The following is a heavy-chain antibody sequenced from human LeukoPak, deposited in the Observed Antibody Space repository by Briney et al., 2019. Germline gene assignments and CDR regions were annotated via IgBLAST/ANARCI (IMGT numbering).Heavy chain of an antibody. V-gene: IGHV3-23*01. D-gene: IGHD1-26*01. CDR1: GFAFNNYA. Sequence: PGGSLRLSCAASGFAFNNYAMTWVRQAPGKGLEWVSKINDNGGQRHYADSVKGRFTISRDNSKNTLFLQMDSLRAEDTAVYYCAKTQWKVGATDYFDYWGQGILVTVSS. J-gene: IGHJ4*02. CDR3: AKTQWKVGATDYFDY. CDR2: INDNGGQR.